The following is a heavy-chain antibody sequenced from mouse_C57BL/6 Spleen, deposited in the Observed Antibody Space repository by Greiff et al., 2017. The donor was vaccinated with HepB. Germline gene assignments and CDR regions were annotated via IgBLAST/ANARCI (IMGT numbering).Heavy chain of an antibody. J-gene: IGHJ2*01. CDR1: GFAFSSSW. Sequence: QVQLQQSGPDLVKPGASVKISCTASGFAFSSSWMNWVKQRPGKGLEWIGRIYPGDGDTNYTGKFKGKATLTADKSSSTAYMQLSSLTSEDSAVYFCASEGYYFDDWGQGTTLTVSS. CDR3: ASEGYYFDD. V-gene: IGHV1-82*01. CDR2: IYPGDGDT.